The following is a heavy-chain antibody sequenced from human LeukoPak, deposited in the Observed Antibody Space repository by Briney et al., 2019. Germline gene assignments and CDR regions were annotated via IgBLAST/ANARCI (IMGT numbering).Heavy chain of an antibody. CDR2: ISGSGGST. CDR1: GFTFTSYS. CDR3: AKGGYSSSWYVSS. V-gene: IGHV3-23*01. Sequence: PGGSLRLSCAASGFTFTSYSMNWVRQAPGKGLEWVSAISGSGGSTYYADSVKGRFTISRDNSKNTLYLQMNSLRAEDTAVYYCAKGGYSSSWYVSSWGQGTLVTVSS. D-gene: IGHD6-13*01. J-gene: IGHJ5*02.